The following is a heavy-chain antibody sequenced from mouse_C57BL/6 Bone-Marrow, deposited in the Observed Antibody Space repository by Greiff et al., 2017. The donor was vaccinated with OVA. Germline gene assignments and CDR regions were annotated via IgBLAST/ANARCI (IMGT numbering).Heavy chain of an antibody. D-gene: IGHD4-1*01. V-gene: IGHV1-81*01. CDR1: GYTFTSYG. CDR2: IYPRSGNT. Sequence: VKLQESGAELARPGASVKLSCKASGYTFTSYGISWVKQRTGQGLEWIGEIYPRSGNTYYNEKFKGKATLTADKSSSTAYMELRSLTSEDSAVYFCAREGWDGFDYWGQGTTLTVSS. CDR3: AREGWDGFDY. J-gene: IGHJ2*01.